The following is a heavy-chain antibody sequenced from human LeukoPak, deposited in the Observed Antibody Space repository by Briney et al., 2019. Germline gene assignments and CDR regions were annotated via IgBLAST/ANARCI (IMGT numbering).Heavy chain of an antibody. D-gene: IGHD2-2*01. Sequence: SETLSLTCTVSGGSISSYYWSWIRQPAGKGLEWIGRIYTSGSTNYNPSLKSRVTMSVDTSKNQFSLKLSSVTAADTAVYYCARVVIVPAAMSRWFDPWGQGTLVTVSS. CDR2: IYTSGST. V-gene: IGHV4-4*07. CDR3: ARVVIVPAAMSRWFDP. CDR1: GGSISSYY. J-gene: IGHJ5*02.